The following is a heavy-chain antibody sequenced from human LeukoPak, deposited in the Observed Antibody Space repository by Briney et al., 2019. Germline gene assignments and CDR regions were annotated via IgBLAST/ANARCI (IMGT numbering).Heavy chain of an antibody. D-gene: IGHD4-17*01. Sequence: PGGSLRLSCEASGFTFSNSWMTWVRQTPGKGLEWVANIKTDGSEKYYVDSVKGRFTISRDNAKNSLYLQMNSLRAEDTAVYYCAKGYYGDYYYYMDVWGKGTTVTVSS. J-gene: IGHJ6*03. CDR1: GFTFSNSW. CDR2: IKTDGSEK. CDR3: AKGYYGDYYYYMDV. V-gene: IGHV3-7*01.